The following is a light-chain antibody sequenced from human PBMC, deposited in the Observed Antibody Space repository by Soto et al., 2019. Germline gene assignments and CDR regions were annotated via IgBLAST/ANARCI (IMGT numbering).Light chain of an antibody. J-gene: IGKJ3*01. CDR2: AAS. V-gene: IGKV1-12*01. CDR3: QQYGSSLFT. CDR1: HGISSW. Sequence: IQMTQSPSSVSASVGQRVTICCRASHGISSWLASYQQKPGKAPNLMIYAASSLHSGVPSRFSGRGSGTDSTLPISRLEAEDVAVYYCQQYGSSLFTFGPGTKVDI.